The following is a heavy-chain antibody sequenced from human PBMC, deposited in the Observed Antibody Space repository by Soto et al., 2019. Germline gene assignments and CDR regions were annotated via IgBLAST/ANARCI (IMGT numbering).Heavy chain of an antibody. J-gene: IGHJ4*02. V-gene: IGHV3-30*18. CDR3: ANSIAVAGSHFDY. CDR1: GFTFSNYG. CDR2: ISYDGSVK. Sequence: QVQLVESGGGLVQPGRSLRLSCAASGFTFSNYGMHWVRQAPGKGLEWVAVISYDGSVKYYADSVKGRFTISRDNSKNKVYMQMNSLRTEDPAVYYCANSIAVAGSHFDYWGQGTLGTVSS. D-gene: IGHD6-19*01.